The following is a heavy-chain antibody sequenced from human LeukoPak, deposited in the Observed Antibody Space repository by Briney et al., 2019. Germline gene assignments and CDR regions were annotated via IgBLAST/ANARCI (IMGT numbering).Heavy chain of an antibody. CDR1: GGTFSSYA. D-gene: IGHD6-19*01. CDR2: IIPILGIA. CDR3: ARDPAGVAGPNWFDP. J-gene: IGHJ5*02. Sequence: ASVKVSCKASGGTFSSYAISWVRQAPGQGLEWMGGIIPILGIANYAQKFQGRVTITADKSTSTAYMELSSLRSEDTAVYYCARDPAGVAGPNWFDPWGQGTLVTVSS. V-gene: IGHV1-69*10.